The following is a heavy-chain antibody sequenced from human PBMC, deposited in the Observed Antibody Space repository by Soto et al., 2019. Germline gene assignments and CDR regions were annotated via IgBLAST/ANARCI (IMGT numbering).Heavy chain of an antibody. J-gene: IGHJ3*02. D-gene: IGHD1-26*01. CDR3: ARVAGLERSRAFDI. Sequence: SETLSLTCTVSGYSISSGYYWGWIRQPPGKGLEWIGSIYHSGSTYYNPSLKSRVTISVDTSKNQFSLKLSSVTAADTAVYYCARVAGLERSRAFDIWGQGTMVTVSS. CDR2: IYHSGST. CDR1: GYSISSGYY. V-gene: IGHV4-38-2*02.